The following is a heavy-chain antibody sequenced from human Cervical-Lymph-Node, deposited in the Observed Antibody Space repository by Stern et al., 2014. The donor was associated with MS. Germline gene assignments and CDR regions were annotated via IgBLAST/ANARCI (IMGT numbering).Heavy chain of an antibody. V-gene: IGHV1-46*01. CDR1: CHAFTTYY. Sequence: QDQMVQSGAEVKKPGSSERISCKASCHAFTTYYIHWVRQTPGQALEWMGTINPNGGSTRYAQMLQGRVTMTSETSTSTVYMELSSLKSEDTGVYYCARDALLHSDYGSDYWGQGTLVTVSS. CDR3: ARDALLHSDYGSDY. CDR2: INPNGGST. J-gene: IGHJ4*02. D-gene: IGHD4-17*01.